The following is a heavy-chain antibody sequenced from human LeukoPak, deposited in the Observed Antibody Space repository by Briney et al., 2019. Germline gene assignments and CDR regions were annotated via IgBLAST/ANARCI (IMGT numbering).Heavy chain of an antibody. J-gene: IGHJ4*02. CDR1: GYTLTELS. Sequence: ASVKVSCKVSGYTLTELSMHWVRQAPGKGLEWMGSFDPEDGETIYAQKFQGRVTMTEDTSTDTAYMELSSLRSEDTAVYYCAADPYGDYGPNFDYWGQGTLVTVSS. D-gene: IGHD4-17*01. V-gene: IGHV1-24*01. CDR3: AADPYGDYGPNFDY. CDR2: FDPEDGET.